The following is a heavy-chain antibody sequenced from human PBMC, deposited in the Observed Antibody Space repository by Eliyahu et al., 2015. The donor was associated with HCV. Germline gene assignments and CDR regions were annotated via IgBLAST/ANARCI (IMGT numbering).Heavy chain of an antibody. CDR2: IYWNDDK. CDR3: ATFEIITNLDAKYFCH. J-gene: IGHJ1*01. Sequence: QITLKESGPTLVKPTQTLTLTCTFSGFSLXTSGVGVGWIRQPPGKALEWLALIYWNDDKLYSPSLQSRLTITKDSSKNQVVLTMTNMDPVDTATYYCATFEIITNLDAKYFCHWGQGTLVTVSS. CDR1: GFSLXTSGVG. D-gene: IGHD3-22*01. V-gene: IGHV2-5*01.